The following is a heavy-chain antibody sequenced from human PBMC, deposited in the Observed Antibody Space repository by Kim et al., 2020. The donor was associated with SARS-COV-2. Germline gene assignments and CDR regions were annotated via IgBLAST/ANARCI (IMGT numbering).Heavy chain of an antibody. V-gene: IGHV3-33*01. CDR2: NK. CDR3: ARWGTSSIDY. D-gene: IGHD3-16*01. J-gene: IGHJ4*02. Sequence: NKFYADSVKGRFSISRDNSKSTLYLQMNSLRAEDTAVYFCARWGTSSIDYWGQGTLVAVSS.